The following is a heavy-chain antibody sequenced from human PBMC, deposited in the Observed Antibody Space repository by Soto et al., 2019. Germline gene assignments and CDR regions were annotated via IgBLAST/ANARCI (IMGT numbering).Heavy chain of an antibody. V-gene: IGHV4-31*03. CDR1: GGSISRGGYY. CDR2: IYYSGNA. Sequence: SETLSLTCTVSGGSISRGGYYWSWIRQHPGEGLEWIGCIYYSGNAYYNSSLKSRVTISVDTSKNQFSLDLRSVTAADTAVYYCARDPNGDYYLDYWGQGTLVTVSS. J-gene: IGHJ4*02. D-gene: IGHD1-1*01. CDR3: ARDPNGDYYLDY.